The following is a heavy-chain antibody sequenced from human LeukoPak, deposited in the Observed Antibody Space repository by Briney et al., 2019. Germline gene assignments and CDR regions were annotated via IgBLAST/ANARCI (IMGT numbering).Heavy chain of an antibody. D-gene: IGHD3-10*01. CDR2: ISGSGGST. J-gene: IGHJ4*02. CDR1: GFTFSSYA. CDR3: AVLWVPPLLWFGDKFDY. Sequence: GGSLRLSCAASGFTFSSYAMSWVRQAPGKGLEWVSAISGSGGSTYYADSVKGRFTISRDNSKNTLYLQMNSLRAEDTAVYYCAVLWVPPLLWFGDKFDYWGQGTLVTVSS. V-gene: IGHV3-23*01.